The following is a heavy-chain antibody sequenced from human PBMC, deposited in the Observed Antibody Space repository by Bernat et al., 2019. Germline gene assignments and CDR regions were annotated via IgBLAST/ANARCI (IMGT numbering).Heavy chain of an antibody. Sequence: DVQLLESGGGLVQPGGSLRLSCAASAFTFSKYLMSWVRQAPGKGLELVSNINQDVSDKYYVDSVKGRFTISRDNTKNSLYLQMNSLTAEDTAVYYCARYGRSYFDCWGQGTLVTVSS. CDR2: INQDVSDK. J-gene: IGHJ4*02. CDR1: AFTFSKYL. CDR3: ARYGRSYFDC. D-gene: IGHD3-10*01. V-gene: IGHV3-7*03.